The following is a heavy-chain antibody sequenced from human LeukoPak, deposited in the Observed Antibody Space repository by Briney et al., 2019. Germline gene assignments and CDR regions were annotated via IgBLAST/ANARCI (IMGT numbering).Heavy chain of an antibody. CDR2: IVVGSGNT. V-gene: IGHV1-58*02. Sequence: ASVKVSCKASGFTFTSSAMQWVRQARGQRLEWIGWIVVGSGNTNYAQKLQGRVTMTTDTSTSTAYMELRSLRSDDTAVYYCARGYYDILTGYYNPLDYWGQGTLVTVSS. J-gene: IGHJ4*02. CDR1: GFTFTSSA. CDR3: ARGYYDILTGYYNPLDY. D-gene: IGHD3-9*01.